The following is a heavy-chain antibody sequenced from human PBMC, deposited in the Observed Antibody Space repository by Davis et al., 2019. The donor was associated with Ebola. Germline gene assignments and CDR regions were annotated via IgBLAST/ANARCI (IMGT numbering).Heavy chain of an antibody. CDR2: INPSGGST. J-gene: IGHJ4*02. Sequence: ASVKVSCKASGYTFTGYYMHWVRQAPGQGLEWMGIINPSGGSTSYAQKFQGRVTITRNTSITTAYMELSSLRSEDTAVYYCARRFRYFDYWGQGTLVTVSS. CDR3: ARRFRYFDY. CDR1: GYTFTGYY. V-gene: IGHV1-46*01.